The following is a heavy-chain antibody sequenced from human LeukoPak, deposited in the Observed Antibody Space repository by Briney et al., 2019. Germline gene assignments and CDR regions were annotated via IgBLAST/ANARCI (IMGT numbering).Heavy chain of an antibody. Sequence: KSGGSLRLSCAASGFTFGSAWMSWVRQAPGKGLECVGRIKSRTDGGTADYAAPVKGRFTISRDDSENTLYLQMNSLKTEDTAVYYCTTDWVAVPAPGYSRYSYWGQGTLVTVSS. D-gene: IGHD2-2*01. J-gene: IGHJ4*02. CDR1: GFTFGSAW. CDR2: IKSRTDGGTA. CDR3: TTDWVAVPAPGYSRYSY. V-gene: IGHV3-15*01.